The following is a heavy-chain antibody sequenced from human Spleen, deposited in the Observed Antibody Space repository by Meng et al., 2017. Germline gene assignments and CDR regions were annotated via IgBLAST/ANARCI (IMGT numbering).Heavy chain of an antibody. J-gene: IGHJ3*02. CDR2: IKQDGTEK. D-gene: IGHD6-6*01. V-gene: IGHV3-7*01. CDR3: AREAFPRSVAAFGRGVGAYDI. CDR1: GFTFGTSW. Sequence: GESLKISCTASGFTFGTSWMSWVRQAPGRGLEWVANIKQDGTEKYYVDSVKGRFTISRDNAKTSLYLQLNSLRAEDTAVYYGAREAFPRSVAAFGRGVGAYDIWGLGTMVTVSS.